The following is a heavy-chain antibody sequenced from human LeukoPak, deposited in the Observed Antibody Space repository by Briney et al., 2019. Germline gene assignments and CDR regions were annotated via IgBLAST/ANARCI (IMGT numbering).Heavy chain of an antibody. Sequence: PPQTLSLTCTVSGGSISSGGYYWSWIRQHPGKGLEWIGYIYYSGSTYYNPSLKSRVTISVDTSKNQFSLKLSSVTAADTAVYYCARAPASIKRIFYYDSMSVNDASDIWGQGTMVTVSS. D-gene: IGHD3-22*01. CDR3: ARAPASIKRIFYYDSMSVNDASDI. CDR2: IYYSGST. J-gene: IGHJ3*02. V-gene: IGHV4-31*03. CDR1: GGSISSGGYY.